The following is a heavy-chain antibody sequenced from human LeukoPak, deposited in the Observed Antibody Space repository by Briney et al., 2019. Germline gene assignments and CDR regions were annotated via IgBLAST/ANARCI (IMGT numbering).Heavy chain of an antibody. J-gene: IGHJ3*02. Sequence: KSGGSLRLSCAASGFTFSSYSMNWVRQAPGKGLEWVSSISSSSSYIYYADSVKGRFTISRDNAKNSLYLQMNSLRAEDTAVYYCARDNTAMVKSLADIWGQGTMVTVSS. D-gene: IGHD5-18*01. CDR2: ISSSSSYI. CDR3: ARDNTAMVKSLADI. CDR1: GFTFSSYS. V-gene: IGHV3-21*01.